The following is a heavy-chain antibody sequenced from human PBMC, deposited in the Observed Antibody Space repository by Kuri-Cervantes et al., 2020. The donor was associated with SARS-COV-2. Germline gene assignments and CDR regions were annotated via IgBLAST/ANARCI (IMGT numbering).Heavy chain of an antibody. CDR3: AHQAMVRGGFMDV. D-gene: IGHD3-10*01. J-gene: IGHJ6*04. Sequence: SGPTLVKPTETLTLTCTVSGFSLSNARMGVSWVRQPPGKALEWLAHIFSNDEKSYSTSLKSRLTISKDTSKSQVVLTMTNMDPVDTATYYCAHQAMVRGGFMDVWGKGTTVTVSP. CDR1: GFSLSNARMG. CDR2: IFSNDEK. V-gene: IGHV2-26*01.